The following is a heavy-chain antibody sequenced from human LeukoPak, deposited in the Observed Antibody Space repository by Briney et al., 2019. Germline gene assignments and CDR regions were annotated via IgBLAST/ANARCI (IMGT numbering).Heavy chain of an antibody. D-gene: IGHD2-2*01. CDR2: IYHSGST. Sequence: SETLSLTCTVSGYSISSGYYWGWIRQPPGKGLEWIGSIYHSGSTYYNPSLKSRVTISVDKSKNHFSLKLSSVTAADTAVYYCARDHLGYCSSTSCLNNWFDPWGQGTLVTVSS. J-gene: IGHJ5*02. CDR1: GYSISSGYY. CDR3: ARDHLGYCSSTSCLNNWFDP. V-gene: IGHV4-38-2*02.